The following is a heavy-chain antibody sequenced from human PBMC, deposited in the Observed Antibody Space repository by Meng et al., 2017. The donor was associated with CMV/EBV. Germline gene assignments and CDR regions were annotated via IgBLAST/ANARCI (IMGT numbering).Heavy chain of an antibody. V-gene: IGHV3-74*01. J-gene: IGHJ4*02. CDR1: GFTFSSYW. D-gene: IGHD5-24*01. Sequence: LSLTCAASGFTFSSYWMHWVRQAPGKGLVWVSRINSDGSSTSYADSVKGRFTISRDNAKNTLYLQMNSLRAEDTAVYYCARDPRDGYNLPLDYWGQGTLVTVSS. CDR3: ARDPRDGYNLPLDY. CDR2: INSDGSST.